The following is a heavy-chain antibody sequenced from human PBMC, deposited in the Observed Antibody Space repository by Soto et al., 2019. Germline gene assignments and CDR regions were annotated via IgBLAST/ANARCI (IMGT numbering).Heavy chain of an antibody. Sequence: SETLSLTCAVSGGSISSSNWWSWVRQPPGKGLEWIGEIYHSGSTNYNPSLKSRVTISVDKSKNQFSLKLSSVTAADTAVYYCARTNWGRDYYYYMDVWGKGTTVTVSS. V-gene: IGHV4-4*02. CDR3: ARTNWGRDYYYYMDV. CDR2: IYHSGST. CDR1: GGSISSSNW. D-gene: IGHD7-27*01. J-gene: IGHJ6*03.